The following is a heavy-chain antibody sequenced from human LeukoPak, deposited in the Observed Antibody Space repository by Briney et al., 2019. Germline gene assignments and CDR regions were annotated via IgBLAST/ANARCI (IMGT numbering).Heavy chain of an antibody. J-gene: IGHJ5*02. Sequence: ASVKVSCKASGYTFTDYYIHWVRQAPGQGLEWMGWIHPNSGFTNSAQKLQGRVPMTRDTSITTVNMELNRLRSDDTAVYYCARGGYYNTSGYHYVQGFDPWGQGTLVTVSS. V-gene: IGHV1-2*02. CDR2: IHPNSGFT. CDR1: GYTFTDYY. D-gene: IGHD3-22*01. CDR3: ARGGYYNTSGYHYVQGFDP.